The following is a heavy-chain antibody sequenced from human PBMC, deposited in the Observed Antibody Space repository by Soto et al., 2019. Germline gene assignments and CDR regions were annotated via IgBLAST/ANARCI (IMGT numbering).Heavy chain of an antibody. CDR3: AKEISSTSGSYFYYHGLEV. J-gene: IGHJ6*02. CDR1: GITCSTHA. D-gene: IGHD1-26*01. CDR2: VSRRGYSA. V-gene: IGHV3-23*01. Sequence: WGTLRRSWAVSGITCSTHAVTWVRQAPGKGLERLPTVSRRGYSAYEAGSVKGRFTTSSDHSKNPVYMQMNSLRADHTAVYSCAKEISSTSGSYFYYHGLEVWGRGPTITVSS.